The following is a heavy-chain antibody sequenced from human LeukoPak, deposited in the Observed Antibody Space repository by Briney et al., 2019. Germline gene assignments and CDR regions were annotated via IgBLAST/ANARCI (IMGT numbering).Heavy chain of an antibody. CDR1: GYTFTGYY. CDR2: INPNSGGT. J-gene: IGHJ3*02. D-gene: IGHD1-26*01. V-gene: IGHV1-2*06. Sequence: ASVKVSCXASGYTFTGYYMHWVRQAPGQGLEWMGRINPNSGGTNYAQKFQGRVTMTRDTSISTAYMELSRLRSDDTAVYYCARSMGARGDAFDIWGQGTMVTVSS. CDR3: ARSMGARGDAFDI.